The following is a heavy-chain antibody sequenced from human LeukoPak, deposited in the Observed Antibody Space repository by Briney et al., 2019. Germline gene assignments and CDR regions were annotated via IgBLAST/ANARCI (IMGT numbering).Heavy chain of an antibody. CDR3: ARIVGYYDSSGYYTTNWFDP. J-gene: IGHJ5*02. V-gene: IGHV3-23*01. CDR1: GFTFSSSA. CDR2: ISGSGGST. D-gene: IGHD3-22*01. Sequence: GGSLRLSCAASGFTFSSSAMSWVRQAPGKGLEWVSAISGSGGSTYYADSVKGRFTISRDNAKNSLYLQMNSLRAEDTAVYYCARIVGYYDSSGYYTTNWFDPWGQGTLVTVSS.